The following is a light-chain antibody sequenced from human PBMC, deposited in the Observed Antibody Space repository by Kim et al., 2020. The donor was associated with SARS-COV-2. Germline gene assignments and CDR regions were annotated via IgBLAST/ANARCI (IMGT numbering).Light chain of an antibody. CDR3: QQDNSFPYN. Sequence: DIQMAQSPSTVSASVGDRVTITCRASQGIINWLGWYQQKPGKAPTLLIYGASSLQSGVPSRFSGSGSGTEFTLTISSLQPDDVATYFCQQDNSFPYNIGQGTKLEI. V-gene: IGKV1-12*01. J-gene: IGKJ2*01. CDR1: QGIINW. CDR2: GAS.